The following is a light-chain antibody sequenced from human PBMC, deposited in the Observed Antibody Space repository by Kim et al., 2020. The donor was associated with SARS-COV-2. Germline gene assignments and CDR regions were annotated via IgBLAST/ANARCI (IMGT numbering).Light chain of an antibody. CDR1: GDKY. Sequence: GDKYACWYQQKSGQSPVLVIYHDPKRPSGIPERFSGSNSGNTATLTISGTQAMDEADYYCQAWDSNTAVFGGGTKVTVL. CDR3: QAWDSNTAV. CDR2: HDP. V-gene: IGLV3-1*01. J-gene: IGLJ2*01.